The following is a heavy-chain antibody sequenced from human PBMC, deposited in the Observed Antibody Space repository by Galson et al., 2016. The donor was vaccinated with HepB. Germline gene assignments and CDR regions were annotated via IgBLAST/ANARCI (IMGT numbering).Heavy chain of an antibody. CDR1: GYIFTSYG. CDR3: ASAWGVGDIPSIVAGMDV. V-gene: IGHV1-18*01. J-gene: IGHJ6*02. D-gene: IGHD3-10*01. Sequence: SVKVSCKASGYIFTSYGITWVQQAPGQGLEWMGRINTYNGKTYSAQKVQGRVTMTADTSTTTAYMELRSLRSDDTAVYYCASAWGVGDIPSIVAGMDVWGQGTTVTVSS. CDR2: INTYNGKT.